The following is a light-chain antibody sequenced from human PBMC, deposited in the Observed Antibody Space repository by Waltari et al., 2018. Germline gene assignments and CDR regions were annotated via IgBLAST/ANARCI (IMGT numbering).Light chain of an antibody. CDR3: CSYAGSNTYV. J-gene: IGLJ1*01. V-gene: IGLV2-23*02. CDR1: SSDIGNYHL. Sequence: QSALTQPASVSGSPGQSITISCTGTSSDIGNYHLVSWSQQHPGKAPKLMIYAVFKRPSGVSNRFSGSQSGNTASLTISGLQAEDEADYYCCSYAGSNTYVSGTGTKVTVL. CDR2: AVF.